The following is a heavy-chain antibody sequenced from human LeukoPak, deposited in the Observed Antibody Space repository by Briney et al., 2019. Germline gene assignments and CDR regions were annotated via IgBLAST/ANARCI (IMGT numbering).Heavy chain of an antibody. CDR3: AKDLGGYGDY. D-gene: IGHD3-10*01. CDR1: GFTFDDYA. CDR2: ISWNSGSI. Sequence: GRSLRLSCAASGFTFDDYAMHWVRQAPGKGLEWVSGISWNSGSIGYADSVKGRFTISRDNAKNSLYLQMNSLRAEDTALYYCAKDLGGYGDYWGQGTLVTVSS. V-gene: IGHV3-9*01. J-gene: IGHJ4*02.